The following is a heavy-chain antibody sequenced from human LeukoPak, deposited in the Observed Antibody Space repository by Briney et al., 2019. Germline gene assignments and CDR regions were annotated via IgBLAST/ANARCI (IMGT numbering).Heavy chain of an antibody. V-gene: IGHV4-34*01. CDR2: INHSGST. CDR3: AETYYYDSSGPLEDY. Sequence: PSETLSLTCAVYGGSFSGYYWSWIRQPPGKGLEWIGEINHSGSTNYNPSLKSRVTISVDTSKNQFPLKLSSVTAADTAVYYCAETYYYDSSGPLEDYWGQGTLVTVSS. J-gene: IGHJ4*02. D-gene: IGHD3-22*01. CDR1: GGSFSGYY.